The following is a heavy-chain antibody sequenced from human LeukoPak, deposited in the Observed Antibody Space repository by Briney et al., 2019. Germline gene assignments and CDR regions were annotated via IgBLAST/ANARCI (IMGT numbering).Heavy chain of an antibody. CDR1: GFTFSSYS. Sequence: GGSLRLSCAASGFTFSSYSMNWVRQAPGKGLEWVSYISSSSSTIYYADSVKGRFTISRDNAKNSLYLQMNSLRAEDTAVYYCARDEKQPVYCSGGSCYVGEDYWGQGTLVTVSS. CDR3: ARDEKQPVYCSGGSCYVGEDY. V-gene: IGHV3-48*04. D-gene: IGHD2-15*01. J-gene: IGHJ4*02. CDR2: ISSSSSTI.